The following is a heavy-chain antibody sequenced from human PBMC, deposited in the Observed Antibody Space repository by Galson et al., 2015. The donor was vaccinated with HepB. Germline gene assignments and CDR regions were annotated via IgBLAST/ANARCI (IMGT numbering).Heavy chain of an antibody. V-gene: IGHV4-59*01. CDR3: ARDGGYCSGGSCPWDYYGMDV. Sequence: TLSLTCTVSGGSISSYYWSWIRQPPGKGLEWIGHIYHSGSTNYNPSLKSRVTISVDTSKNQFSLKLSSVTAADTAVYYCARDGGYCSGGSCPWDYYGMDVWGQGTTVTVSS. CDR1: GGSISSYY. J-gene: IGHJ6*02. D-gene: IGHD2-15*01. CDR2: IYHSGST.